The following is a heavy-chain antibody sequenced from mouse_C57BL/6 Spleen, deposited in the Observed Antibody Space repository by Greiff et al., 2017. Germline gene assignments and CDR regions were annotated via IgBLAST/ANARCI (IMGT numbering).Heavy chain of an antibody. D-gene: IGHD1-1*01. V-gene: IGHV1-15*01. Sequence: VQLQQSGAELVRPGASVTLSCKASGYTFTDYEMHWVKQTPVHGLEWIGAIDPETGGTAYNQKFKGKAILTADKSSSTAYMELCSLTSEDSAVYYCTRVLITTVVATDFDYWGQGTTLTVSS. CDR2: IDPETGGT. CDR1: GYTFTDYE. J-gene: IGHJ2*01. CDR3: TRVLITTVVATDFDY.